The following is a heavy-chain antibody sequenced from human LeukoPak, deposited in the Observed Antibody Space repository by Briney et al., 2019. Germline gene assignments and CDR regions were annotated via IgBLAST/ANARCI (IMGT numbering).Heavy chain of an antibody. D-gene: IGHD6-19*01. V-gene: IGHV4-39*01. CDR2: IYYSGRT. CDR1: GRSISSSSYH. J-gene: IGHJ4*02. CDR3: ARGGVVAGESGVDY. Sequence: SETLSLTCTVSGRSISSSSYHWGWIRQPPGKGLEWIGSIYYSGRTYYNPSLKSRVTISVDTSKNQFSLKLSSVTAADMDVYYCARGGVVAGESGVDYGGQGTLVTVSS.